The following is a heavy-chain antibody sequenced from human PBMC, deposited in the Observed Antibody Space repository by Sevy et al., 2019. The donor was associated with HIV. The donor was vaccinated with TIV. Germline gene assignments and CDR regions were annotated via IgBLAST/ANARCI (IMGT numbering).Heavy chain of an antibody. CDR2: ISYDGSNK. J-gene: IGHJ4*02. CDR3: ATDTELWWPPYYFDY. V-gene: IGHV3-30*04. CDR1: GFTFSSYA. Sequence: EGSLRLSCAASGFTFSSYAMHWVRQAPGKGLEWVAVISYDGSNKYYADSVKGRFTISRDNSKNTLYLQMNSLRAEDTAVYYCATDTELWWPPYYFDYWGQGTLVTVSS. D-gene: IGHD2-21*01.